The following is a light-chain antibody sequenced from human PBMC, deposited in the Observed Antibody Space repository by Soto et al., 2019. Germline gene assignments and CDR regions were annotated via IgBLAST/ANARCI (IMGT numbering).Light chain of an antibody. J-gene: IGLJ3*02. CDR1: SGHSSYI. CDR3: ETWGSNSWV. CDR2: LERSGSY. Sequence: QLVLTQSSSASASLGSSVKLTCTLSSGHSSYIIAWHQQQPGKAPRYLMKLERSGSYNKGSGVPDRFSGSSSGADRYLTISNLQFEDEADYYCETWGSNSWVFGGGTKLTVL. V-gene: IGLV4-60*02.